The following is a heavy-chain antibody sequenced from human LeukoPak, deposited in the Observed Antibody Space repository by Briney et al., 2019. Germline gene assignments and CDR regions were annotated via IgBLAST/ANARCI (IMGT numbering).Heavy chain of an antibody. Sequence: GGSLRLSCAASGFDFSAYAMTWVRQAPGKGPEYVSTVSGSGYRKYYADSVKGRFTISRDNAKKTIFLQLDSLRVDDTAHYYCAKGGASLTDAPHGDVVTTTLDGFDIWGQGARVTVSS. D-gene: IGHD2-21*02. CDR3: AKGGASLTDAPHGDVVTTTLDGFDI. V-gene: IGHV3-23*01. CDR2: VSGSGYRK. CDR1: GFDFSAYA. J-gene: IGHJ3*02.